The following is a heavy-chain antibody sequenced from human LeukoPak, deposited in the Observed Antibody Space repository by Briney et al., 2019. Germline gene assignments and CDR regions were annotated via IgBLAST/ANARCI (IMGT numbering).Heavy chain of an antibody. J-gene: IGHJ4*02. D-gene: IGHD3-10*01. Sequence: GGSLRLSCAASGFTFSSYEMNWVRQAPGKGLEWVSYISSSGSTIYYADSVKGRFTISRDNSKNTLYLQMNSLRAEDTAVYYCASQVRGIYFDYWGQGTLVTVSS. CDR3: ASQVRGIYFDY. CDR1: GFTFSSYE. V-gene: IGHV3-48*03. CDR2: ISSSGSTI.